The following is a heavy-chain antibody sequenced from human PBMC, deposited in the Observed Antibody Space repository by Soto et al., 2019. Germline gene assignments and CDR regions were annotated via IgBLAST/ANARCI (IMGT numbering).Heavy chain of an antibody. Sequence: QVQLQESGPGLVKPSQTLSLTCTVSGGSINSGGYYWSWIRQHPGKGLEWIGYISYSGSTYYNPSLRCRVTIAVDTSKNQGSLKLSSVAAADTAGYYCARVCGGDCHNGMDVWGQGTTVTVSS. CDR2: ISYSGST. CDR1: GGSINSGGYY. V-gene: IGHV4-31*03. J-gene: IGHJ6*02. D-gene: IGHD2-21*02. CDR3: ARVCGGDCHNGMDV.